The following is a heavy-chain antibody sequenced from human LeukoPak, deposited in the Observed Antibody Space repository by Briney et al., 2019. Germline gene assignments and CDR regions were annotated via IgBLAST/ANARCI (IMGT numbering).Heavy chain of an antibody. CDR2: IYTTGNT. CDR1: GGSISSYY. J-gene: IGHJ4*02. D-gene: IGHD6-6*01. Sequence: PSETLSLTCTVSGGSISSYYWSWIRQPAGKGLEWIGRIYTTGNTNYNPSLKSRVTMSVDTSKNQFSLKVTSVTAADTAVYYCARGPQVAARHFDYWGQGTLVTVSS. CDR3: ARGPQVAARHFDY. V-gene: IGHV4-4*07.